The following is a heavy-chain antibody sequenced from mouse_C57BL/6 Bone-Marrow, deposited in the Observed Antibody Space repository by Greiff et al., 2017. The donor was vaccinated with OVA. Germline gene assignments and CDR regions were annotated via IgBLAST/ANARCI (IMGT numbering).Heavy chain of an antibody. CDR1: GFTFSSYA. V-gene: IGHV5-9-1*02. CDR2: ISSGGDYI. J-gene: IGHJ4*01. D-gene: IGHD2-1*01. CDR3: TRLLDAMDY. Sequence: DVMLVESGEGLVKPGGSLKLSCAASGFTFSSYAMSWVRQTPEKRLEWVAYISSGGDYIYYAETVKGRCTISRDNARNTLYLQMSSLKSENTAMYYCTRLLDAMDYWGQGTSVTVSS.